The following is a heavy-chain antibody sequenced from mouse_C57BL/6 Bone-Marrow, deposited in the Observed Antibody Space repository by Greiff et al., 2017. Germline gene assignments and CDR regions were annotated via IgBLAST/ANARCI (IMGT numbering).Heavy chain of an antibody. Sequence: QVQLQQPGAELVRPGSSVKLSCKASGYTFTSYWMDWVKQRPGQGLEWIGNIYPSDSETHYNQKFKDKATLTADKSSSTAYMQLSSLTSEDSAVYYCARYYGSSYWYFDVWGTGTTVTVSS. CDR3: ARYYGSSYWYFDV. CDR2: IYPSDSET. V-gene: IGHV1-61*01. CDR1: GYTFTSYW. J-gene: IGHJ1*03. D-gene: IGHD1-1*01.